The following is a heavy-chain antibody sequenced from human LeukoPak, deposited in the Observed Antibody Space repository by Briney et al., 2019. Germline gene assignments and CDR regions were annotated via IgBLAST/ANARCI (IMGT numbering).Heavy chain of an antibody. CDR2: INPNSGGT. CDR1: GYTFTGYH. D-gene: IGHD2-15*01. V-gene: IGHV1-2*02. Sequence: ASVKVSCKASGYTFTGYHMHWVRQAPGQGLEWMGWINPNSGGTNYAQKFQGRVTMTRDTSISTAYMELSRLRSDDTAVYYCASHVVVVAARDAFDIWGQGTMVTVSS. CDR3: ASHVVVVAARDAFDI. J-gene: IGHJ3*02.